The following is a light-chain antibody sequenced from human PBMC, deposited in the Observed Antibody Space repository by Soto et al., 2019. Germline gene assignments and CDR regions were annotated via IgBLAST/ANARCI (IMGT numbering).Light chain of an antibody. V-gene: IGKV3-20*01. J-gene: IGKJ2*01. CDR3: QFFGSSRYT. Sequence: IVLTQSPGILSLSPGERATLACRASQSISSNYLAWYQQKPGQAPRLLIYGTSSRATGIPDRFSGIGSGTDFALTISRLEPEDFAVYYCQFFGSSRYTFGQGTKLEIK. CDR1: QSISSNY. CDR2: GTS.